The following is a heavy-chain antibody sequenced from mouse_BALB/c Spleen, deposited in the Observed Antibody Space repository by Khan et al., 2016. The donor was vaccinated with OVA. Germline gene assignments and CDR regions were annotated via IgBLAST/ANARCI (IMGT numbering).Heavy chain of an antibody. CDR2: IWSGGST. D-gene: IGHD2-4*01. V-gene: IGHV2-2*02. Sequence: QVQLKESGPGLVQPSQSLSITCTVSGFSLTSYGIHWVRQSPGKGLEWLGVIWSGGSTDYSAAFISSLSISKDNSKSHVFFKMKSLQANDTAIYYCARNYDYDEGLAYWGQGTLVTVSA. CDR1: GFSLTSYG. CDR3: ARNYDYDEGLAY. J-gene: IGHJ3*01.